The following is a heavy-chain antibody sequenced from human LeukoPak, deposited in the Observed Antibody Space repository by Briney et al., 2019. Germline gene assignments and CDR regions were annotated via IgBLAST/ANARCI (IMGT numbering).Heavy chain of an antibody. D-gene: IGHD2-2*01. CDR2: IYSGGYT. Sequence: GGSLRLSCAASGLIVSSKYMSWARQAPGKGLEWVSVIYSGGYTYYADSVKGRFTISRDNSKSTLYLQMNSLRAEDTAVYYCAKDNAYCSSTSCYLYYFDYWGQGTLVTVSS. CDR3: AKDNAYCSSTSCYLYYFDY. CDR1: GLIVSSKY. V-gene: IGHV3-66*01. J-gene: IGHJ4*02.